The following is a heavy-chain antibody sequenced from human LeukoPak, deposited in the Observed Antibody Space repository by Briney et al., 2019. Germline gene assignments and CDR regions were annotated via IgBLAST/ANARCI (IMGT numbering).Heavy chain of an antibody. CDR2: IVVGSGNT. Sequence: ASVKDSCKASGFTFTSSAMQWVRQARGQRLEWIGWIVVGSGNTNYAQKFQERVTITRDMSTSTAYMELSSLRSEDTAVYYCATCGSSDSSSWEGCDYYYGMDVWGQGTTVTVSS. V-gene: IGHV1-58*02. J-gene: IGHJ6*02. D-gene: IGHD6-13*01. CDR1: GFTFTSSA. CDR3: ATCGSSDSSSWEGCDYYYGMDV.